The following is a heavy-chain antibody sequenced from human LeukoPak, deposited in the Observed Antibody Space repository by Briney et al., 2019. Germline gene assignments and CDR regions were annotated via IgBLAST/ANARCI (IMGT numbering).Heavy chain of an antibody. D-gene: IGHD5-12*01. J-gene: IGHJ4*02. Sequence: PGRSLRLSCAASGFTFNNYWMSWVRQAPGKGLEWVAYIKHDGSGKYYVDSVKGRFTISRDNSKNSLYLQMNSLRAEDTAVYYCARDGYGGTFDYWGQGSLVTVSS. CDR3: ARDGYGGTFDY. CDR2: IKHDGSGK. V-gene: IGHV3-7*04. CDR1: GFTFNNYW.